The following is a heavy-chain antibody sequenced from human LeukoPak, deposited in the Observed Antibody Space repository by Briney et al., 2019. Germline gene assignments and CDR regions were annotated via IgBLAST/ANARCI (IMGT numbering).Heavy chain of an antibody. CDR2: IYYSGST. D-gene: IGHD3-9*01. CDR1: GGSVSGGSYY. J-gene: IGHJ6*04. Sequence: SETLSLTCTVSGGSVSGGSYYWSWIRQPPGKGLEWIGYIYYSGSTNYSPSLKSRVTISVDTSKNQFSLKLSSVTAADTAVYYCARDIYDILTGSIYGMDVWGKGTTVTVSS. V-gene: IGHV4-61*01. CDR3: ARDIYDILTGSIYGMDV.